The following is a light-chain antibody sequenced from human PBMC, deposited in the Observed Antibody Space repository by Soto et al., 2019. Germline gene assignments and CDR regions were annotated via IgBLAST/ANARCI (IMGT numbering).Light chain of an antibody. CDR2: GAS. V-gene: IGKV3-20*01. Sequence: EIVLTQSPGTLSLSPGERATLSCRASQSLSSTYLAWYQQRPGQPPRLIIYGASSRATDIPDRFSVSGSGTDFTLTISRLEPEDFAVYYCQQYGSSPPYTFGQGTKLEIK. CDR1: QSLSSTY. J-gene: IGKJ2*01. CDR3: QQYGSSPPYT.